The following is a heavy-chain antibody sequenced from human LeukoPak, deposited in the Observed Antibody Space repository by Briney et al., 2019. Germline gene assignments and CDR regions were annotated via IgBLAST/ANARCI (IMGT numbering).Heavy chain of an antibody. V-gene: IGHV4-34*01. J-gene: IGHJ6*03. D-gene: IGHD5-12*01. CDR1: GGSFRGYY. Sequence: SETLSLTRAVYGGSFRGYYWSCSGHPPGNPLYCCGDLNHSGSTNYNPSLKSRVTISVDTSKNQFSLKLSSVTAADTAVYYCARVGLSWRSGYRGPNYMDVWGKGTTVTVSS. CDR3: ARVGLSWRSGYRGPNYMDV. CDR2: LNHSGST.